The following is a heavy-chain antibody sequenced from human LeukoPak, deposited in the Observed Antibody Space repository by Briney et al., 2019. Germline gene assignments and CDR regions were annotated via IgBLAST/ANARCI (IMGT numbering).Heavy chain of an antibody. J-gene: IGHJ3*02. CDR1: GGSISSSSYY. V-gene: IGHV4-39*01. CDR2: IYYSGST. D-gene: IGHD4-23*01. CDR3: AGQYGGNTDDAFDI. Sequence: PSETLSLTCTVSGGSISSSSYYWGWIRQPPRKGLEWIGSIYYSGSTYYNPSLKSRVTISVDTSKNQFSLKLSSVTAADTAVYYYAGQYGGNTDDAFDIWGQGTMVTVSP.